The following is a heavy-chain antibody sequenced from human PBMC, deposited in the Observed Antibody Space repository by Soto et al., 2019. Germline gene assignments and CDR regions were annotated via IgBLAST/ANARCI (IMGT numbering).Heavy chain of an antibody. J-gene: IGHJ6*04. CDR3: ARVRSGYFLHTASEYYYGMDV. V-gene: IGHV4-34*01. Sequence: PSETLSRTCAVYCGSFSGYYWSCIRQPPGKGLEWIVEINHSGSSNYNPSLKSRVTISVDTSKNQFSLKLSSVTAADTAVYYCARVRSGYFLHTASEYYYGMDVWGKGTKVTVSS. CDR2: INHSGSS. D-gene: IGHD3-22*01. CDR1: CGSFSGYY.